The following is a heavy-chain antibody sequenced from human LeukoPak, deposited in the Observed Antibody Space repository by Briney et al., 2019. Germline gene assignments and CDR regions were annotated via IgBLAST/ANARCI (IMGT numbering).Heavy chain of an antibody. J-gene: IGHJ4*02. CDR2: ISYDGSNK. D-gene: IGHD6-13*01. Sequence: GGSLRLSCAASGFTFSSYAMPWVRQAPGKGLEWVAVISYDGSNKYYADSVKGRFTISRDNSKNTLYLQMNSLRAEDTAVYYCARDLIAAAGSLDYWGQGTLVTVSS. V-gene: IGHV3-30-3*01. CDR1: GFTFSSYA. CDR3: ARDLIAAAGSLDY.